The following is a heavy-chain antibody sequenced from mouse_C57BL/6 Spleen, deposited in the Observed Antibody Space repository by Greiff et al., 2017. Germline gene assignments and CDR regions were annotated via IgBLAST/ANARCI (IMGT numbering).Heavy chain of an antibody. CDR1: GYTFTSYW. CDR2: IDPSDSYT. CDR3: ARSGVAPFDY. D-gene: IGHD1-1*01. Sequence: QVQLQQPGAELVRPGTSVKLSCKASGYTFTSYWMHWVKQRPGQGLEWIGVIDPSDSYTNYNQKFKGKATLTVDTSSSTAYMQRSSLTSEDSAVYYCARSGVAPFDYWGQGTTLTVSS. J-gene: IGHJ2*01. V-gene: IGHV1-59*01.